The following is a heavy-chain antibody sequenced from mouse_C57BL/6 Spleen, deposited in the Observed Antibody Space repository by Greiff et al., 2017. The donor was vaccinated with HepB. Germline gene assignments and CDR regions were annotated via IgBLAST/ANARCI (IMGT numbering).Heavy chain of an antibody. CDR2: IDPSDSET. CDR1: GYTFTSYW. Sequence: VQLQQPGAELVRPGSSVKLSCKASGYTFTSYWMHWVKQRPIQGLEWIGNIDPSDSETHYNQKFKDKATLTVDKSSSTAYMQLSSLTSEDSAVYYCAREDPFYAMDYWGQGTSVTVSS. V-gene: IGHV1-52*01. J-gene: IGHJ4*01. CDR3: AREDPFYAMDY.